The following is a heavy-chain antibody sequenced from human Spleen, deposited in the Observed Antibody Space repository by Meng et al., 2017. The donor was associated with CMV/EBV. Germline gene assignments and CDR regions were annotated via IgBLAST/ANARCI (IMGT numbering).Heavy chain of an antibody. D-gene: IGHD2-2*01. CDR2: ISDSRGN. CDR3: ARNTEDDVVVPTAMGFDY. V-gene: IGHV4-34*01. J-gene: IGHJ4*02. CDR1: WSFSGYY. Sequence: WSFSGYYRSWMRQAPGEGLEWIGEISDSRGNNNDPSLESRVTISVDTSKNQFSLKLRSVTGADTTVYYCARNTEDDVVVPTAMGFDYWGQGTLVTVSS.